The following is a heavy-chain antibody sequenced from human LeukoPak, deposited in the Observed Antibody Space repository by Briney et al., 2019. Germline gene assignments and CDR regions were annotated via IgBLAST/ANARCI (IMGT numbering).Heavy chain of an antibody. D-gene: IGHD3-9*01. J-gene: IGHJ4*02. Sequence: GGSLRLSCAASGFTFSSYAMHWVRQAPGKGLEYVSAISSNGGSTYYANSVKGRFTISRDNSKNTLYLQMGSLRAEDMAVYYCARGYDILTGYLDCWGQGTLVTVSS. V-gene: IGHV3-64*01. CDR3: ARGYDILTGYLDC. CDR1: GFTFSSYA. CDR2: ISSNGGST.